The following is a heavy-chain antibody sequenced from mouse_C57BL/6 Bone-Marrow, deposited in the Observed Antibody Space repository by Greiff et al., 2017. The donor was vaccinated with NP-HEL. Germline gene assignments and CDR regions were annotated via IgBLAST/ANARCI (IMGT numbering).Heavy chain of an antibody. D-gene: IGHD2-4*01. J-gene: IGHJ2*01. Sequence: QVQLQQPGAELVRPGTSVKLSCKASGYTFTSYWMHWVKQRPGQGLEWIGVIDPSDSYTNYNQKFKGKATLTVDTSSSTAYMQLSSLTSEDSAVDYCASMITYYFDYWGQGTTLTVSS. CDR1: GYTFTSYW. CDR3: ASMITYYFDY. V-gene: IGHV1-59*01. CDR2: IDPSDSYT.